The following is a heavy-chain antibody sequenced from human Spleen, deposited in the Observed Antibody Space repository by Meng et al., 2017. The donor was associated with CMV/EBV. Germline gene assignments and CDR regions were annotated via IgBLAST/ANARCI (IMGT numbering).Heavy chain of an antibody. CDR2: IRSKADNYAT. V-gene: IGHV3-73*01. Sequence: FTFSGSAMRWVRQASGKGLEWVGRIRSKADNYATAYTASVKGRFTISRDDSKNTAYLQMNSLKTEDSAVYYCTRPVSPAAGNLWFDPWGQGTLVTVSS. J-gene: IGHJ5*02. D-gene: IGHD6-13*01. CDR1: FTFSGSA. CDR3: TRPVSPAAGNLWFDP.